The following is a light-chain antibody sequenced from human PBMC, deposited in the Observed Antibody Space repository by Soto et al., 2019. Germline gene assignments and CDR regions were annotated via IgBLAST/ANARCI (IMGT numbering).Light chain of an antibody. CDR2: EAS. V-gene: IGKV1-5*03. Sequence: DIQMTQSPSTLSASVGDRVTITCRASQSISGSLAWYQQKPGKAPKLLIYEASNLKSGVPSRFSGSGSGTAYTLTISGLQPDDSASYYCQQYNVYCTFGQGTRVEIK. CDR1: QSISGS. CDR3: QQYNVYCT. J-gene: IGKJ1*01.